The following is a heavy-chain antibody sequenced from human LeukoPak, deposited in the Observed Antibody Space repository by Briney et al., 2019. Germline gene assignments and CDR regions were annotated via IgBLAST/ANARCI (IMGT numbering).Heavy chain of an antibody. D-gene: IGHD4-17*01. CDR2: IIPMINTP. Sequence: AASVKVSCKASGGTFRSYAITWVRQAPGKGLEWMGGIIPMINTPKYAQKFQGRVSITADGSTSTGYMEVSSLRSEDTAVYYCAIFQGTYGDNENDYWGQGTLVTVSS. CDR1: GGTFRSYA. J-gene: IGHJ4*02. CDR3: AIFQGTYGDNENDY. V-gene: IGHV1-69*13.